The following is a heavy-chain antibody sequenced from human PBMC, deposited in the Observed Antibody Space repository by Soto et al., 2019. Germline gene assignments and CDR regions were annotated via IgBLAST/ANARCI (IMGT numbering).Heavy chain of an antibody. D-gene: IGHD2-15*01. J-gene: IGHJ6*01. CDR1: GFTFSIYA. CDR2: ISYDGARK. V-gene: IGHV3-30-3*01. Sequence: GGSLRLSCAASGFTFSIYAMHWVRQAPGKGLEWVAVISYDGARKAYANSVKGRFTISRDTSKNTLYLQMNSLRVEDTAAYYCSRGDREDTAVVIGARPGEYGMDVWGRGTTVNVSS. CDR3: SRGDREDTAVVIGARPGEYGMDV.